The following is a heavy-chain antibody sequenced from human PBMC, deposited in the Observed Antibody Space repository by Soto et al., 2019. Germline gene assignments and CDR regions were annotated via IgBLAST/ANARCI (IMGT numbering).Heavy chain of an antibody. CDR3: ARPYGGKIGDELDL. CDR1: GFTFRIYA. V-gene: IGHV3-23*01. D-gene: IGHD2-15*01. Sequence: EVQLLESGGGLVQPGGSLRLSCAASGFTFRIYAMSWVRQVPGKGLEWVSTLSDSADSAYYADSVKGRFTISRDNSKNTLYLQMNSLRAEDPAVYYCARPYGGKIGDELDLWGQGTTVTVAS. J-gene: IGHJ6*02. CDR2: LSDSADSA.